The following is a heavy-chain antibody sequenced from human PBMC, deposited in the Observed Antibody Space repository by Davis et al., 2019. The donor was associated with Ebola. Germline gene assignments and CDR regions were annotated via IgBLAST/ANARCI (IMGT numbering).Heavy chain of an antibody. CDR1: GFPFTIYW. J-gene: IGHJ3*01. CDR3: ARASSGYDTSGSSDAFDF. Sequence: GESLKISCAASGFPFTIYWMHWVRQAPGKGLVWVSRISPDGGATSYADSVRGRFTISRDNAKNSLYLQMTGLRVEDTAVYFCARASSGYDTSGSSDAFDFWGQGTMVTVSS. V-gene: IGHV3-74*01. D-gene: IGHD3-22*01. CDR2: ISPDGGAT.